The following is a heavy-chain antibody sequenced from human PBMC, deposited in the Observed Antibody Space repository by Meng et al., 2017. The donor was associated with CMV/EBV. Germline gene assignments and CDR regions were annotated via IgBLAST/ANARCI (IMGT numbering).Heavy chain of an antibody. CDR3: ARDRGGRIVGATTDWFDL. Sequence: ASVKVSCKASGYTFTGYYLHWVRQAPGQGLEGMGWINPNSGGTNYAQKFQGRVTMTRDTSISTAYMELSRRRSDDTAVYYCARDRGGRIVGATTDWFDLWGQGTLVTVSS. V-gene: IGHV1-2*02. CDR1: GYTFTGYY. D-gene: IGHD1-26*01. J-gene: IGHJ5*02. CDR2: INPNSGGT.